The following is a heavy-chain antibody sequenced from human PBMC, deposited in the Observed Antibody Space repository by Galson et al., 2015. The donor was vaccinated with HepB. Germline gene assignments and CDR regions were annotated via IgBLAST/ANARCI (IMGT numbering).Heavy chain of an antibody. V-gene: IGHV1-58*01. D-gene: IGHD6-19*01. CDR1: GFTFIRSA. Sequence: VKVSCKVSGFTFIRSAVQWVRQVRGQRLEWMGWIDVGSGKTNYAQKFQERVTITRDMSTSTAYMELSSLRSEDTAVYYCVTGQRYSSNWGQGILVTVSS. J-gene: IGHJ4*02. CDR2: IDVGSGKT. CDR3: VTGQRYSSN.